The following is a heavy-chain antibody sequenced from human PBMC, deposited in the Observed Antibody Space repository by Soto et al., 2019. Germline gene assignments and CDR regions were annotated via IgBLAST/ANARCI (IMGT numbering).Heavy chain of an antibody. D-gene: IGHD1-26*01. V-gene: IGHV3-30*18. Sequence: QVQLVESGGGAVQPGRSLRLSCAASGFTFSSYGMHWVRQAPGKGLEWVAVISYDGSNKYYADSVKGRFTISRDNSKNTLYLQMNSLRAEDTAVYYCAKDLGGGAGYWGQGTLVTVSS. J-gene: IGHJ4*02. CDR1: GFTFSSYG. CDR3: AKDLGGGAGY. CDR2: ISYDGSNK.